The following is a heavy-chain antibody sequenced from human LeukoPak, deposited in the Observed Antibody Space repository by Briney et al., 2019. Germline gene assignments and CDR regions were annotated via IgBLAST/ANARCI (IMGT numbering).Heavy chain of an antibody. Sequence: SETLSLTCTVSGGSFSGTYYWGWIRQPPGKGLEWIGSIYSGGRIHYNPSLKSRVTISVDMSKNQFSLKLSSVTAADTAVYYCARGKRQQWLQRGYYYYYYMDVWGKGTTVTISS. CDR3: ARGKRQQWLQRGYYYYYYMDV. D-gene: IGHD6-19*01. V-gene: IGHV4-39*01. J-gene: IGHJ6*03. CDR1: GGSFSGTYY. CDR2: IYSGGRI.